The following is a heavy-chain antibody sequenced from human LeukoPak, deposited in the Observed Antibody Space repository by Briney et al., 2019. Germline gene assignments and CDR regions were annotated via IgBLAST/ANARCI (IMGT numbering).Heavy chain of an antibody. J-gene: IGHJ3*02. Sequence: ASVKVSCKASGGTFSSYAISWVRQAPGQGLEWMGGIIPIFGTANYAQKFQGRVTITADKSTSTAYMELSSLRSEDTAVYYCARDEELWSHAFDIWGQGTMVTVSS. CDR3: ARDEELWSHAFDI. CDR1: GGTFSSYA. CDR2: IIPIFGTA. D-gene: IGHD5-18*01. V-gene: IGHV1-69*06.